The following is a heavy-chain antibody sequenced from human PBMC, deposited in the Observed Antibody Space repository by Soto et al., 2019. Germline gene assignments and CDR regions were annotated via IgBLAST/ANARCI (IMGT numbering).Heavy chain of an antibody. CDR2: ISGSGGST. D-gene: IGHD2-2*01. Sequence: GGTLRLSCAASGFTFSSYGMRWVRHAPGKGLEGVSAISGSGGSTYYADSVKGRFTISRDNSKHTLYLQMNSLRAEDTAVYYCAKDFIGYCSSTSWYWVDYWGQGTLVTVSS. V-gene: IGHV3-23*01. CDR3: AKDFIGYCSSTSWYWVDY. CDR1: GFTFSSYG. J-gene: IGHJ4*02.